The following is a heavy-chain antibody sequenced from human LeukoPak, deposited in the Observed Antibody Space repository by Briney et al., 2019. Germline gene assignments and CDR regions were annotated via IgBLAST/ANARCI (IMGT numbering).Heavy chain of an antibody. CDR2: INHSGST. D-gene: IGHD2-15*01. V-gene: IGHV4-34*01. CDR3: ARRGRRDIVVVVAATGAFDI. Sequence: PSETLSLTCAVYGGPFSGYYWSWIRQPPGKGLEWIGEINHSGSTNYNPSLKSRVTISVDTSKNQFSLKLSSVTAADTAVYYCARRGRRDIVVVVAATGAFDIWGQGTMVTVSS. J-gene: IGHJ3*02. CDR1: GGPFSGYY.